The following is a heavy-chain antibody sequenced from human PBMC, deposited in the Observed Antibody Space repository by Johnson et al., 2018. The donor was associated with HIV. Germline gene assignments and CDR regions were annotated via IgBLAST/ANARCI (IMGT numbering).Heavy chain of an antibody. V-gene: IGHV3-11*04. CDR2: ISSSGSNI. D-gene: IGHD6-19*01. CDR1: GFTFSDYY. J-gene: IGHJ3*02. CDR3: ARSSGWSLADAFDI. Sequence: QVQLVESGGGLVKPGGSLRLSCAASGFTFSDYYMTWIRQAPGKGLEWVSYISSSGSNIYYADFVKGRFTISRDNAKNSLYLQMNSLSAEDTAVYYCARSSGWSLADAFDIWGQGTMVTVSS.